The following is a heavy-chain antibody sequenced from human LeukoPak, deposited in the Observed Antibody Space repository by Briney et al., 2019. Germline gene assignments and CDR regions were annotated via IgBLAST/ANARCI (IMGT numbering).Heavy chain of an antibody. CDR3: ARVSGSLGWFDP. CDR2: IIPIFGTA. V-gene: IGHV1-69*13. D-gene: IGHD1-14*01. CDR1: GGTFSSYA. Sequence: SVKVSCKASGGTFSSYAISWVRQAPGQGLEWMGGIIPIFGTANYAQKFQGRVTITADESTSTAYMELSSLRSEDTAVYYCARVSGSLGWFDPWGQGTLVTVSS. J-gene: IGHJ5*02.